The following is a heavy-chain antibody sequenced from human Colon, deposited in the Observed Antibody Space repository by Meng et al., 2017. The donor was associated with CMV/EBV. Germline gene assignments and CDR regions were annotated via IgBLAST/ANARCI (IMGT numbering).Heavy chain of an antibody. V-gene: IGHV1-69*01. CDR3: ARDIDSAEGY. CDR1: GGTFSSYV. J-gene: IGHJ4*02. D-gene: IGHD1-26*01. CDR2: IIPIFGTA. Sequence: GRCVGVVRKPGPWGKGPCKASGGTFSSYVISWLRQAPGKGLAWMGGIIPIFGTANDAQKFQGRVTITADESTSTAYMELSSLRSEDTAVYYCARDIDSAEGYWGQGTLVTVSS.